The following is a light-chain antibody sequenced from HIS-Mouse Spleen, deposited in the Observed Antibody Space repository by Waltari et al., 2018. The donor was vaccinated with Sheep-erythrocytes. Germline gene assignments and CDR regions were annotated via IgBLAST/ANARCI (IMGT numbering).Light chain of an antibody. V-gene: IGLV2-11*01. CDR2: DVS. CDR3: CSYAGSYNHV. J-gene: IGLJ1*01. CDR1: SRYGCGYKY. Sequence: SALTQPRSVSGSPGQSVTISRTGTSRYGCGYKYVPWYQQHPGKAPKLMIYDVSKRPSGVPDRFSGSKSGNTASLTISGLQAEDEADYYCCSYAGSYNHVFATGTKVTVL.